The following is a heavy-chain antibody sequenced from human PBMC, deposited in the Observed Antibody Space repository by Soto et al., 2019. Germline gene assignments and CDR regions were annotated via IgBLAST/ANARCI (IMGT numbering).Heavy chain of an antibody. J-gene: IGHJ6*02. CDR1: GFTFSNAW. CDR3: TTERAYCGGDCYSKYYYYGMDV. Sequence: PGGSLRLSCAASGFTFSNAWMSWVRQAPGKGLEWVGRIKSKTDGGTTDYAAPVKGRFTISRDDSKNTLYLQMNSLKTEDTAVYYCTTERAYCGGDCYSKYYYYGMDVWGQGTTVTVSS. CDR2: IKSKTDGGTT. D-gene: IGHD2-21*02. V-gene: IGHV3-15*01.